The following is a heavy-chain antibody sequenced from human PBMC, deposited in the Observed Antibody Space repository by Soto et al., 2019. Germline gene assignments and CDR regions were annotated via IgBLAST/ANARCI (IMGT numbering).Heavy chain of an antibody. D-gene: IGHD6-13*01. J-gene: IGHJ6*02. CDR3: ARQSASRWRNHYYYYGLDV. CDR2: IFYTGST. CDR1: GDSIRSYY. V-gene: IGHV4-59*08. Sequence: PSETLSLTCTVSGDSIRSYYWSWIRQPPGKGLEWIGYIFYTGSTNYNPSLKSRVTISIDTSKNQFSLKLSSVTAADTAVYYCARQSASRWRNHYYYYGLDVWGQGTTVT.